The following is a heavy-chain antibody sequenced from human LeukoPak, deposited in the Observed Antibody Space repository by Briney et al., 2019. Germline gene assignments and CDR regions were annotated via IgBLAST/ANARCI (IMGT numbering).Heavy chain of an antibody. CDR3: AKDANHCSGGTCYGMDV. D-gene: IGHD2-15*01. J-gene: IGHJ6*02. CDR1: GFTFSSYG. CDR2: LSYDGSDK. Sequence: PGRSLRLSCAASGFTFSSYGLHWVRQAPGKGLEWVAVLSYDGSDKYYPGSVQGRFTISRDNSKNILYLQVNSLRAEDTAVYYCAKDANHCSGGTCYGMDVWGQGTTVTVSS. V-gene: IGHV3-30*18.